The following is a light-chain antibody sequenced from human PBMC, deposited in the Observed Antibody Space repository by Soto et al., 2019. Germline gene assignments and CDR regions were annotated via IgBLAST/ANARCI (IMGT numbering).Light chain of an antibody. CDR1: QTVNNK. J-gene: IGKJ5*01. CDR2: GAS. Sequence: EILMTQSPATLSVSPGERATLSCRATQTVNNKVVWYQHKPGQAPRLLIYGASTRATGIPARFSGSGSGTGFTLSISSLQSEDFAVYYCQQYNSWPPITFGQGTRLEIK. CDR3: QQYNSWPPIT. V-gene: IGKV3-15*01.